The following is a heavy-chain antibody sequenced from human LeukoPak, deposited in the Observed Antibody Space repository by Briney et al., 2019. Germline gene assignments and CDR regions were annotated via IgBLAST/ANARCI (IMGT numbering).Heavy chain of an antibody. CDR3: ATDGLLRYYYGMDV. J-gene: IGHJ6*02. Sequence: ASVKVSCKVSGYTLTELSMHWVRQAPGKRLQWMGGFDPEDGETIYAQKFQGRVTMTEDTSTDTAYMELSSLRSEDTAVYYCATDGLLRYYYGMDVWGQGTTVTVSS. CDR1: GYTLTELS. D-gene: IGHD1-26*01. V-gene: IGHV1-24*01. CDR2: FDPEDGET.